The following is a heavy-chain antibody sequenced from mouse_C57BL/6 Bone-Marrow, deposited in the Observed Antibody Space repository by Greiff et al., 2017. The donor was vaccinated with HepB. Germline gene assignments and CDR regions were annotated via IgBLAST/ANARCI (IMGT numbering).Heavy chain of an antibody. CDR3: ARNYYGSSYVGVWYFDV. CDR1: GFSLTSYG. J-gene: IGHJ1*03. CDR2: IWSGGST. Sequence: VQLQESGPGLVQPSQSLSITCTVSGFSLTSYGVHWVRQSPGKGLEWLGVIWSGGSTDYNAAFISRLSISKDNSKSQVFFKMNSLQADDTAIYYCARNYYGSSYVGVWYFDVWGTGTTVTVSS. D-gene: IGHD1-1*01. V-gene: IGHV2-2*01.